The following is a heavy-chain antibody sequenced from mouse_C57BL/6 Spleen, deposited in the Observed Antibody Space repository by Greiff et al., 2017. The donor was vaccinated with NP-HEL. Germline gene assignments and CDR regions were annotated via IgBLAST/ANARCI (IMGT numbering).Heavy chain of an antibody. J-gene: IGHJ4*01. CDR3: TRDGDENALDD. Sequence: EVQVVESGEGLVMPGGSLKLSCAASGFTFSSSAMSWVRQTPEKRLEWVAYISRGGDYIYYADTVKGRFTISRDYDRNTLYLQMSSLKSEDTAMYYCTRDGDENALDDWGQGTSVTVSS. D-gene: IGHD2-3*01. CDR2: ISRGGDYI. CDR1: GFTFSSSA. V-gene: IGHV5-9-1*02.